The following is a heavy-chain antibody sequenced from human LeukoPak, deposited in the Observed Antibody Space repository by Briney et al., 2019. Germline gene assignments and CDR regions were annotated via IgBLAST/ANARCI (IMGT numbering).Heavy chain of an antibody. CDR2: IYHSGST. J-gene: IGHJ4*02. CDR3: ARDFGGCSSTSCYRYFDY. Sequence: SETLSLTCTVSGYSISSGYYWGWIRQPPGKGLEWIGSIYHSGSTYYNPSLKSRVTMSVDTSKNQFSLKLSSVTAADTAVYYCARDFGGCSSTSCYRYFDYWGQGTRVIVSS. CDR1: GYSISSGYY. D-gene: IGHD2-2*02. V-gene: IGHV4-38-2*02.